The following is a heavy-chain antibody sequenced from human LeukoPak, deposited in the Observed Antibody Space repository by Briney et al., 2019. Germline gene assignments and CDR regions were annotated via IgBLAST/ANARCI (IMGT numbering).Heavy chain of an antibody. V-gene: IGHV3-23*01. D-gene: IGHD1-1*01. J-gene: IGHJ1*01. CDR3: AKQVEATEQY. CDR2: ISTSGGYT. CDR1: GFTFSSYA. Sequence: QCGGSLRLSCAASGFTFSSYAMSWVRHAPGEGLEWVSSISTSGGYTDYADCVKGRFTISRDNAKNTLYLQMNSLRAEDTAVYYCAKQVEATEQYWGQGTLVTVSS.